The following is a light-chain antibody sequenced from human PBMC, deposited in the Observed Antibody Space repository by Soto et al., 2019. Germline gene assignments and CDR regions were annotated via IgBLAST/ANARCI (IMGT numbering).Light chain of an antibody. CDR2: DVN. Sequence: QSALTQPRSVSGSPGQSVTISCTGTSSDVGGYNYVSWYQQFPGKAPKLIIYDVNKRPSGVPDRFSASKSGDTASLTISGLQAEDEADYFCCSYAGTDTPSWVFGTGTKVTVL. CDR1: SSDVGGYNY. V-gene: IGLV2-11*01. CDR3: CSYAGTDTPSWV. J-gene: IGLJ1*01.